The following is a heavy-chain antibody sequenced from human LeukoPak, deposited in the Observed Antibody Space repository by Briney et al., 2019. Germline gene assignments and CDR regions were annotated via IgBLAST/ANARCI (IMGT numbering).Heavy chain of an antibody. CDR3: ARAPGSNYLFDY. D-gene: IGHD5-24*01. CDR1: GGSISSGSYY. CDR2: IYTSGST. V-gene: IGHV4-61*02. Sequence: PSETLSLTCTVSGGSISSGSYYWSWIRQPAGKGLEWIGRIYTSGSTNYNPSLKSRVTISVDTSKNQFSLKLSSVTAADTAVYYCARAPGSNYLFDYWGQGTLVTVSS. J-gene: IGHJ4*02.